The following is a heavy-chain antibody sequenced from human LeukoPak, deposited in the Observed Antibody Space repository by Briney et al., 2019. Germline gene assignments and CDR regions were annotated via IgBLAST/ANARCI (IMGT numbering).Heavy chain of an antibody. CDR1: GGSISSYY. V-gene: IGHV4-59*01. D-gene: IGHD3-3*01. J-gene: IGHJ3*02. CDR3: ARDRVTIFGVVGAFDI. CDR2: IYYSGST. Sequence: SETLSLTCTVSGGSISSYYWSWIRQPPGKGLEWIGYIYYSGSTNYNPSLKSRVTISVDTSKNQFSLKLSSVTAADTAVYYCARDRVTIFGVVGAFDIWGQGTMVTVSS.